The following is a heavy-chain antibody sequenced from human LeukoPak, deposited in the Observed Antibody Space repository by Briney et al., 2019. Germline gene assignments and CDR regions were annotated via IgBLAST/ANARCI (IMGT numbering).Heavy chain of an antibody. D-gene: IGHD3-10*01. J-gene: IGHJ4*02. CDR3: ARDVVRGVIS. CDR1: GGSISSGGYY. Sequence: SQTLSLTCTVSGGSISSGGYYWSWIRQHPGKGLEWIGYIYYSGNTYYNPSLKSRVTISVDTSKNQFSLKLSSVTAADTAVYYCARDVVRGVISWGQGTLVTVSS. V-gene: IGHV4-31*03. CDR2: IYYSGNT.